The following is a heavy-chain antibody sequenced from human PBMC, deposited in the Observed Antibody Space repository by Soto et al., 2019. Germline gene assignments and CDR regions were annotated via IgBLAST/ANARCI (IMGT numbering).Heavy chain of an antibody. V-gene: IGHV1-3*01. D-gene: IGHD1-26*01. CDR3: ALEWELGRMDV. J-gene: IGHJ6*02. CDR2: INAGNGNT. Sequence: ASVKVSCKASGYSFTSYAMHWVRQAPGQRLEWMGWINAGNGNTKYSQKFQGRVTITRDTSASTAYMELSSLRSEDTAVYYCALEWELGRMDVWGQGTTVTVSS. CDR1: GYSFTSYA.